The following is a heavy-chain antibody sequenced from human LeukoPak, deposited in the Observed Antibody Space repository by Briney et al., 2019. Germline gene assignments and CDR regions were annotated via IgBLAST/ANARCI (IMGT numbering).Heavy chain of an antibody. CDR1: GYTFTSYG. V-gene: IGHV1-18*01. J-gene: IGHJ6*03. CDR2: ISAYNGNT. D-gene: IGHD6-13*01. CDR3: ARVSIAAAGASLNYYYYYMDV. Sequence: ASVKVSCKASGYTFTSYGISWVRQAPGQGLEWMGWISAYNGNTNYAQKLQGRVTMTTDTSTSTAYMELRSLRSDDTAVYYCARVSIAAAGASLNYYYYYMDVWGKGTTVTISS.